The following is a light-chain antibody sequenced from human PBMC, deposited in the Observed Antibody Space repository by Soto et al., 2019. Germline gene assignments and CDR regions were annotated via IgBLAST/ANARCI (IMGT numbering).Light chain of an antibody. CDR1: HSLLQTDGYNY. Sequence: DIVMTQSPLSLPVTPGEPSSISCSSSHSLLQTDGYNYVDWYLQKPGQSPQLLIYLGSNRASGVPDRFSGSGSGTDFTLKISRLEAEDVGVYYCMQALQTPWTFGQGTKVDIK. CDR3: MQALQTPWT. J-gene: IGKJ1*01. CDR2: LGS. V-gene: IGKV2-28*01.